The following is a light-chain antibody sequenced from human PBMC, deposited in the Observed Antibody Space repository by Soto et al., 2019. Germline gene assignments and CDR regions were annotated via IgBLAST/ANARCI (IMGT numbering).Light chain of an antibody. Sequence: QSVLTQPPSASGTPGQRVTISCSGSSSNIGSNTVNWYQQLPGTAPKLLIYSNNQRASGVPDRSSGSKSGTSASLAISGLQSEDEADYYCAAWDDSLNGHYVFGTGTKVTVL. V-gene: IGLV1-44*01. CDR2: SNN. CDR1: SSNIGSNT. J-gene: IGLJ1*01. CDR3: AAWDDSLNGHYV.